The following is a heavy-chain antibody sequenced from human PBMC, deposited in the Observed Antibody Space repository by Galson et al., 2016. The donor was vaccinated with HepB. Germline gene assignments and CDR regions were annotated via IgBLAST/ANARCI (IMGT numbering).Heavy chain of an antibody. CDR3: ARHLFDPYGGMNWFDP. CDR2: IYYSGTT. CDR1: GGSISSNSFY. J-gene: IGHJ5*02. D-gene: IGHD3-16*01. V-gene: IGHV4-39*01. Sequence: SETLSLTCTVSGGSISSNSFYWGWIRQPPGKGLEWIGRIYYSGTTYYSPSLKSRVTISVDTSKNQFSLKLISVTAADTAVYYCARHLFDPYGGMNWFDPWGQGTLVTVSS.